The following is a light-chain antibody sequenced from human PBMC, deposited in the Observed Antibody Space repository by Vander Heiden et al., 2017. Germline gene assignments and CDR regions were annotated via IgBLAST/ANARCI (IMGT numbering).Light chain of an antibody. CDR1: SDINDGIYR. V-gene: IGLV5-45*02. J-gene: IGLJ3*02. CDR2: YKSDSDQ. CDR3: MVWHNSAWV. Sequence: QAVVTQPSSLSASPGASASLTCTLRSDINDGIYRIYWYQQKPGSPPHYLLRYKSDSDQQQGSGVPSRFSGSKDASANAGILLISGLQSEDEADYYCMVWHNSAWVFGGGTKLTVL.